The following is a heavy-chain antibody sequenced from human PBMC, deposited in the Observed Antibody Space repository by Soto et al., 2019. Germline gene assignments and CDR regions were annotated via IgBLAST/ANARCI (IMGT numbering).Heavy chain of an antibody. CDR1: GGPISSGGYY. CDR2: IYYSGST. Sequence: SETLSLTCTVSGGPISSGGYYWSWIRQHPGKGLEWIGYIYYSGSTYYNPSLKSRVTISVDTSKNQFSLKLSSVTAADTAVYYCARSIYYGPYYDFWSGYYSGFDYWGQGTLVTVSS. J-gene: IGHJ4*02. D-gene: IGHD3-3*01. CDR3: ARSIYYGPYYDFWSGYYSGFDY. V-gene: IGHV4-31*03.